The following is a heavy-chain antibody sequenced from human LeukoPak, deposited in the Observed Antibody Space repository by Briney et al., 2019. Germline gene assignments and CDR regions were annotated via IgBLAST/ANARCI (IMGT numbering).Heavy chain of an antibody. CDR1: GGSISSGDYY. J-gene: IGHJ6*02. CDR2: IYYSGST. Sequence: SQTLSLTCTVSGGSISSGDYYWSWLRQPPGTGLEWIGYIYYSGSTYYNPSLKSRVTISVDTSKNQFSLKLSSVTAADTAVYYCARDFTDYYGMDVWGQGTTVTVSS. V-gene: IGHV4-30-4*01. CDR3: ARDFTDYYGMDV.